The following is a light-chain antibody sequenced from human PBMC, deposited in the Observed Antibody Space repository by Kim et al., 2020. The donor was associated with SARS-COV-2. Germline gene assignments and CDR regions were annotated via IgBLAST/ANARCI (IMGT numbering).Light chain of an antibody. CDR2: GAS. CDR3: QQYDKWPLT. J-gene: IGKJ4*01. V-gene: IGKV3-15*01. Sequence: VSAGERATLSCRASQSANRNLAWYQQKPGQAPRLLIYGASTRATDIPARFSGSGSGTDFTLTISCLQSEDFAVYYCQQYDKWPLTFGGGTKVDIK. CDR1: QSANRN.